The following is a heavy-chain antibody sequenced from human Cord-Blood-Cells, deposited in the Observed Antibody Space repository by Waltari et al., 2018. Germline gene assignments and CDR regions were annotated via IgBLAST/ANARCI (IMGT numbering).Heavy chain of an antibody. CDR3: ARGLNYYYYYMDV. V-gene: IGHV4-34*01. Sequence: QVQLQQWGAGLLKPSETLSPTCAVYGGSSSGYYWIWIRQPTGKGLEWIREINHSGRTNYNPSLKSRVTISVDTSKNQFSLKLSSVTAADTAVYYCARGLNYYYYYMDVWGKGTTVTVSS. CDR1: GGSSSGYY. CDR2: INHSGRT. J-gene: IGHJ6*03.